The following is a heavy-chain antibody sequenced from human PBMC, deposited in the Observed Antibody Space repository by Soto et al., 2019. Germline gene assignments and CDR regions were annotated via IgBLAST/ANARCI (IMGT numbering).Heavy chain of an antibody. J-gene: IGHJ4*02. V-gene: IGHV4-59*02. CDR1: RVTVGCYY. CDR3: ASGTLSTIAAPDS. D-gene: IGHD6-13*01. CDR2: IYYTGGT. Sequence: LSHGCNDARVTVGCYYWNWIRPPPGKTLQWIGSIYYTGGTNYNPSLKSRVTISVDTSKNHFSLKFSSLTAADTAVYYCASGTLSTIAAPDSWVQGTLVTVSS.